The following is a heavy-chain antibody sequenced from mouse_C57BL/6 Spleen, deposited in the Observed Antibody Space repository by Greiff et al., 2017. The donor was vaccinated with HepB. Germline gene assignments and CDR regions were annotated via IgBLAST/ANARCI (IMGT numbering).Heavy chain of an antibody. V-gene: IGHV1-61*01. D-gene: IGHD2-4*01. J-gene: IGHJ1*03. Sequence: VQLQQPGAELVRPGSSVKLSCKASGYTFTSYWMDWVKQRPGQGLEWIGNIYPSDSETHYNQKFKDKATFTLDKSSSTAYMQLSSLTSEDSAVYYCVRGLGLRVGYFDVWGTGTTVTVSS. CDR3: VRGLGLRVGYFDV. CDR1: GYTFTSYW. CDR2: IYPSDSET.